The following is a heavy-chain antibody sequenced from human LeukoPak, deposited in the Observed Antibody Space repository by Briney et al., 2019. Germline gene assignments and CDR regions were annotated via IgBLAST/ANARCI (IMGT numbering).Heavy chain of an antibody. J-gene: IGHJ4*02. Sequence: PSETLSLTCAVYGGSFSGYYWSWIRQPPGKGLEWIGEINHSGSTNYNPSLKSRVTISVDTSKNQFSLKLSSVTAADTAVYYCARQSRFTIVLMVYAIFDYWGQGTLVTVSS. CDR1: GGSFSGYY. CDR2: INHSGST. V-gene: IGHV4-34*01. CDR3: ARQSRFTIVLMVYAIFDY. D-gene: IGHD2-8*01.